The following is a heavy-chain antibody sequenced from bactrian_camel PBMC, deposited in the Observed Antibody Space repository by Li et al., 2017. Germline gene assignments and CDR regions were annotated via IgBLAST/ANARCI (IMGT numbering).Heavy chain of an antibody. D-gene: IGHD3*01. Sequence: HVQLVESGGGSVQAGGSLRLSCAASGIIFSLYNMAWFRQAPGKEREAVASIEADGRGRTDYAETVKGRFTISQDNGKNTVTLQMNSLKPEDTAMYYCAAGSYCNEGGEVQLLKRLGQGTQVTVS. J-gene: IGHJ4*01. CDR1: GIIFSLYN. CDR2: IEADGRGRT. V-gene: IGHV3S54*01.